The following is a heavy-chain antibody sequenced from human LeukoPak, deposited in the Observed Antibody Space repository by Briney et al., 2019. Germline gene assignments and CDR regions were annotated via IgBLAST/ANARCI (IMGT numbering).Heavy chain of an antibody. CDR1: GFTFSSYG. CDR3: ARDTAYGSGSWFDY. CDR2: IWYDGSNK. D-gene: IGHD3-10*01. Sequence: GGSLRLSCAASGFTFSSYGMHWVRQAPGKGLEWVAVIWYDGSNKYYADSVKGRFTISRDNSKNTLYLQMNSLRAEDTAVYYCARDTAYGSGSWFDYWGQGTLVTVSS. J-gene: IGHJ4*02. V-gene: IGHV3-33*01.